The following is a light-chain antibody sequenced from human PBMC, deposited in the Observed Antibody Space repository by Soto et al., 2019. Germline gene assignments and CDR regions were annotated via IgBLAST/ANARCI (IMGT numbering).Light chain of an antibody. CDR2: AAS. Sequence: DIQMTQSPSSLSASVGVRVTITCRASQTSSSYLNWYQQKPGKAPKLLIYAASTLQSGVPSRFSGSGSGTDFTLTISSLQPEDFATYYCQQSYSTPYTFGQGTKVDIK. J-gene: IGKJ2*01. CDR1: QTSSSY. V-gene: IGKV1-39*01. CDR3: QQSYSTPYT.